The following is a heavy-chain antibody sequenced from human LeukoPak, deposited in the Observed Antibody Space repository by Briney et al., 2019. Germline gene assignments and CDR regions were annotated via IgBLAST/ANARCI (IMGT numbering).Heavy chain of an antibody. J-gene: IGHJ6*04. CDR2: ISSSSYI. CDR1: GFTFSSYS. CDR3: AELGITMIGGV. D-gene: IGHD3-10*02. Sequence: PGGSLRLSCAASGFTFSSYSMNRVRQAPGKGLEWVSSISSSSYIYYADSVKGRFTISRGNAKNSLYLQMNSLRAEDTAVYYCAELGITMIGGVWGKGTTVTISS. V-gene: IGHV3-21*01.